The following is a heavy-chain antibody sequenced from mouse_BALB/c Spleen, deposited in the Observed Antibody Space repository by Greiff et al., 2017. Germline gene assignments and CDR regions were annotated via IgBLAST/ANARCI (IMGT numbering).Heavy chain of an antibody. Sequence: EVQLQQSGTVLARPGASVKMSCKASGYSFTSYWMHWVKQRPGQGLEWIGAIYPGNSDTSYNQKFKGKAKLTAVTSASTAYMELSSLTNEDSAVYYCTRITTPHWYFDVWGAGTTVTVSS. D-gene: IGHD1-1*01. J-gene: IGHJ1*01. CDR3: TRITTPHWYFDV. CDR1: GYSFTSYW. V-gene: IGHV1-5*01. CDR2: IYPGNSDT.